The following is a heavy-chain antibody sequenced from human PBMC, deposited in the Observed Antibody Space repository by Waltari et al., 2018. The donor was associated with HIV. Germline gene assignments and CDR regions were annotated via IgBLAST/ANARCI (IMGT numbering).Heavy chain of an antibody. D-gene: IGHD2-2*01. V-gene: IGHV3-23*04. Sequence: EVQLVESGGGLVQPGESLRLSCAASGFTFSMYVTTWVRQAPGKGRQGVAGISGNGGSRYYTDSVKGRLTISRDNSKKTLYLQMDSLRSEDTAVYYCAKVPVLPTGREDYWGQGTLVTVSS. CDR3: AKVPVLPTGREDY. J-gene: IGHJ4*02. CDR1: GFTFSMYV. CDR2: ISGNGGSR.